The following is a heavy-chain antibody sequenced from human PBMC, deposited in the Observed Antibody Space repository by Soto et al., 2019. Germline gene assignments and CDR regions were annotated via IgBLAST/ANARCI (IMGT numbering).Heavy chain of an antibody. CDR1: GFRFSNYV. J-gene: IGHJ3*02. V-gene: IGHV3-23*01. CDR3: ARAWGRSADIINDAFDI. Sequence: EVQLLESGGGLVQPGGSLRLSCAASGFRFSNYVMTWVRQAPGKGLEWVSGIRGSGSGTYYAGSVKGRFTISRDNSKNTLYLQMTSLRVEDTAVYYCARAWGRSADIINDAFDIWGQGTMVTVSS. D-gene: IGHD3-16*01. CDR2: IRGSGSGT.